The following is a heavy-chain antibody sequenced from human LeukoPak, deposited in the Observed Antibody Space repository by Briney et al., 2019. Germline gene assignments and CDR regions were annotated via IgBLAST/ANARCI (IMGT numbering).Heavy chain of an antibody. CDR2: MNPNSGNT. D-gene: IGHD3-22*01. CDR3: ARTGGRITMIVVVMQGRWAWFDP. V-gene: IGHV1-8*02. Sequence: GASVKVSCKASGYTFTSYDINWVRQATGQGLEWMGWMNPNSGNTGYAQKFQGRVTMTRNTSISTAYMELSSLRSEDTAVYYCARTGGRITMIVVVMQGRWAWFDPWGQGTLVTVSS. CDR1: GYTFTSYD. J-gene: IGHJ5*02.